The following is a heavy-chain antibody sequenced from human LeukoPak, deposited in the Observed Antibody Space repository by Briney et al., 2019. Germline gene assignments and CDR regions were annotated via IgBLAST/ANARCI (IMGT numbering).Heavy chain of an antibody. D-gene: IGHD1-26*01. CDR3: ARDRDSGSYGANWFDP. V-gene: IGHV3-20*04. Sequence: RAGGSLRLSCAASGFTFDDYGISWVRQAPGKGLEWVSGINWNGGSTGYADSMKGRFTISRDNAKNSLYLQMNSLRAEDTALYYCARDRDSGSYGANWFDPWGQGTLVTVSS. CDR1: GFTFDDYG. J-gene: IGHJ5*02. CDR2: INWNGGST.